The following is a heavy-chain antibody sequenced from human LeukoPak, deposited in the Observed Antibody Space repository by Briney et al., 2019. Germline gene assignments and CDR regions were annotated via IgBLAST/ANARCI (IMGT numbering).Heavy chain of an antibody. CDR2: IYYSGST. Sequence: SETLSLTCTVSGGSISSHYWSWIRQPPGKGLEWIGYIYYSGSTNYNPSLKSRVTISVDTSKNQFSLKLSSVTAADTAVYYCARDLLSRGSYCYWGQGTLVTVSS. J-gene: IGHJ4*02. CDR3: ARDLLSRGSYCY. D-gene: IGHD3-16*01. V-gene: IGHV4-59*11. CDR1: GGSISSHY.